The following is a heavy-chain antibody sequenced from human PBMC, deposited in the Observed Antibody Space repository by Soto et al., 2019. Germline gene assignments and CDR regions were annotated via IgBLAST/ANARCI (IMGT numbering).Heavy chain of an antibody. CDR1: GGSFSGYQ. CDR2: INEFENI. J-gene: IGHJ6*03. CDR3: ARGLMLWFGELSRRGGYYYYMDV. V-gene: IGHV4-34*01. Sequence: QVQLQQWGAGLLKPSETLSLTCAVYGGSFSGYQWSWIRQTPGKWLEWIGEINEFENIKYNPSLMSRATLLIDTPKKQISLKLSSVTAAATAVYYCARGLMLWFGELSRRGGYYYYMDVWGKGTAVTVSS. D-gene: IGHD3-10*01.